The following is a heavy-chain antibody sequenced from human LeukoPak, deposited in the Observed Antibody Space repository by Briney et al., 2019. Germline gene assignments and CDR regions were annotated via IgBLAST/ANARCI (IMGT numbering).Heavy chain of an antibody. CDR2: RSYGGSNK. J-gene: IGHJ4*02. V-gene: IGHV3-30*18. Sequence: PGGALRLSCAASGFTFSSYGMHWVRQAPRKGLEGVAGRSYGGSNKYYADSVKGRFTISRDNSKNTLYLQMNSLRAEDTAVYYCANETPKGSMVRGVIRKPTDYWGQGTLVTVSS. CDR1: GFTFSSYG. D-gene: IGHD3-10*01. CDR3: ANETPKGSMVRGVIRKPTDY.